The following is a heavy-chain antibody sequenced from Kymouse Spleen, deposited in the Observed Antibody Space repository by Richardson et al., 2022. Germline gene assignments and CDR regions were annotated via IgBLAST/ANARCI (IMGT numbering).Heavy chain of an antibody. Sequence: EVQLVESGGGLIQPGGSLRLSCAASGFTVSSNYMSWVRQAPGKGLEWVSVIYSCGSTYYADSVKGRFTISRDNSKNTLYLQMNSLRAEDTAVYYCARV*LPNFEPGSTPGAREPWSPSPQ. CDR3: ARV*LPNFEPGSTP. CDR1: GFTVSSNY. CDR2: IYSCGST. J-gene: IGHJ5*02. D-gene: IGHD4-11,IGHD4-11*01,IGHD4-17*01. V-gene: IGHV3-66*03.